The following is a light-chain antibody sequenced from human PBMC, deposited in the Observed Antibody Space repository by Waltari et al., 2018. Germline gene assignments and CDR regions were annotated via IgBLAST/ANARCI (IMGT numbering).Light chain of an antibody. V-gene: IGKV4-1*01. CDR3: QQYYSKRT. CDR1: QSVLYSSNDKNY. CDR2: WAS. Sequence: DIVMTQSPDSLAVSLVERATINCKSSQSVLYSSNDKNYLSWYQQKPGQPPKLLIYWASTRQSGVPDRVRGGGSGTDFTLTISSLQAEDVAVYYCQQYYSKRTFGQGTKVEI. J-gene: IGKJ1*01.